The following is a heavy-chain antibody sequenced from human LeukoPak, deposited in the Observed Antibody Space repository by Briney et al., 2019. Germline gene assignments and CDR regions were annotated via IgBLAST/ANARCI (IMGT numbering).Heavy chain of an antibody. CDR3: ARSRGFGELSSFDY. CDR1: GYSINSGYY. D-gene: IGHD3-10*01. Sequence: SETLSVTCTVSGYSINSGYYWGWIRQPPGKGLEWIGNIYHSGSTYYNPSLKSRVTISVDTSKNQFSLKLSSVTAADTAVYYCARSRGFGELSSFDYWGQGTLVTVSS. CDR2: IYHSGST. V-gene: IGHV4-38-2*02. J-gene: IGHJ4*02.